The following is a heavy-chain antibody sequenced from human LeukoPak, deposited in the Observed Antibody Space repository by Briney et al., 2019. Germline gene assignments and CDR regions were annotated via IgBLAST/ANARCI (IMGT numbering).Heavy chain of an antibody. Sequence: PGGSLRLSCAASGFTFSSYAMSSVRQAPGKGLEWGSAISGSGGSTYYADSVKGRFTISRDNSKNTLYLQMNSLRAEDTAVYYCAKVEYSYALGDYWGQGTLVTVSS. CDR1: GFTFSSYA. D-gene: IGHD5-18*01. CDR2: ISGSGGST. CDR3: AKVEYSYALGDY. V-gene: IGHV3-23*01. J-gene: IGHJ4*02.